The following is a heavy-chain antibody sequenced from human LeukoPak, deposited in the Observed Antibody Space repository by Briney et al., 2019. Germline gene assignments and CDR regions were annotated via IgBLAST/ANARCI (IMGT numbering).Heavy chain of an antibody. CDR3: AKDTTIFGVAPPDY. V-gene: IGHV3-43*02. CDR2: ISGDGGST. CDR1: GFTFDDYA. D-gene: IGHD3-3*01. Sequence: GGSLRLSXAASGFTFDDYAMHWVSQAPGKGLEWVSLISGDGGSTYYADSVKGRFTISRDNSKNSLYLQMNSLRTEDTALYYCAKDTTIFGVAPPDYWGQGTLVTVSS. J-gene: IGHJ4*02.